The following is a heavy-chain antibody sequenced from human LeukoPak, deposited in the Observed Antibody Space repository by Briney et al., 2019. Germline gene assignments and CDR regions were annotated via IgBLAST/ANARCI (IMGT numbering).Heavy chain of an antibody. CDR3: ASCSGDCYYNWFDP. CDR1: GYTFTSYG. J-gene: IGHJ5*02. D-gene: IGHD2-21*02. V-gene: IGHV1-18*01. CDR2: ISAYNGNT. Sequence: GASVKVSCKASGYTFTSYGISWVRQAPGQGLEWMGWISAYNGNTNYAQKLQGRVTMTTDTSTSTAYMELRSLRSDDTAVYYCASCSGDCYYNWFDPWGQGTLVTVSS.